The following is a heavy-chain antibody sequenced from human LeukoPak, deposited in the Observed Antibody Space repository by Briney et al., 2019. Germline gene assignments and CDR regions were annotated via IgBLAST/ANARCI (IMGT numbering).Heavy chain of an antibody. V-gene: IGHV4-59*12. CDR1: GGSISSYY. CDR3: ARLGAMVHTDY. D-gene: IGHD5-18*01. Sequence: SETLSLTCTVSGGSISSYYWSWIRQPPGKGLEWIGYIYYSGSTNYNPSLKSRVTISVDTSKNQFSLKLSSVTAADTAVYYCARLGAMVHTDYWGQGTLVTVSS. J-gene: IGHJ4*02. CDR2: IYYSGST.